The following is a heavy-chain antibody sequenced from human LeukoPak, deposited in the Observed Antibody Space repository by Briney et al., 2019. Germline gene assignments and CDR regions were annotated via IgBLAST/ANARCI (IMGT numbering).Heavy chain of an antibody. CDR1: GLTVSSNC. D-gene: IGHD3-10*01. J-gene: IGHJ4*02. CDR3: AKDIGSYYDY. V-gene: IGHV3-53*05. CDR2: IYSGGDT. Sequence: GGSLRLSCAASGLTVSSNCMSWVRQAPGKGLEWVSFIYSGGDTYYADSVKGRFTISRDNSKNTLYLQMNSLRAEDTAVYYCAKDIGSYYDYWGQGILVTVSS.